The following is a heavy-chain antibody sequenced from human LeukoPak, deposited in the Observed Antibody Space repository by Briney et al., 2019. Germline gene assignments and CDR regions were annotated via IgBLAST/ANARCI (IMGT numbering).Heavy chain of an antibody. CDR2: IYGDGTI. CDR3: AKSNGYGLIDI. J-gene: IGHJ3*02. D-gene: IGHD3-22*01. Sequence: SETLSLTCTVSGGSISKQYWTWVRQPAGKGLEWIGRIYGDGTITYNPSLRSRVTISLDTSRNQFSLKLNSVTAADTAVYYCAKSNGYGLIDIWGQGTMVTVSS. CDR1: GGSISKQY. V-gene: IGHV4-4*07.